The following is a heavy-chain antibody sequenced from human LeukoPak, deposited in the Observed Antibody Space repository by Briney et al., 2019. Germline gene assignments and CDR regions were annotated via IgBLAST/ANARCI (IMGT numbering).Heavy chain of an antibody. V-gene: IGHV3-48*01. CDR2: ISSSSDTI. CDR1: GFTFDDFG. J-gene: IGHJ4*02. CDR3: ARAPFWLVVVPAAISVDY. D-gene: IGHD2-2*02. Sequence: GGSLRLSCATSGFTFDDFGMAWVRQVPGKGLEGVSYISSSSDTIYYADSVKGRFTISRDNSKNTLYLQMNSLRAEDTAVYYCARAPFWLVVVPAAISVDYWGQGTLVTVSS.